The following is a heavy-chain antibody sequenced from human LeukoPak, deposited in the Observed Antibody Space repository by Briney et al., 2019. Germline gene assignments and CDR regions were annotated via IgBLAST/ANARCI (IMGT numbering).Heavy chain of an antibody. Sequence: GGSLRLSCAASGFTFSSYAMSRVRQAPGKGLEWVSAISGSGGSTYYADSVKGRFTISRDNSKNTLYLQMNSLRAEDTAVYYCARIYLKMASASWGQGTLVTVSS. D-gene: IGHD2-8*01. J-gene: IGHJ5*02. V-gene: IGHV3-23*01. CDR3: ARIYLKMASAS. CDR2: ISGSGGST. CDR1: GFTFSSYA.